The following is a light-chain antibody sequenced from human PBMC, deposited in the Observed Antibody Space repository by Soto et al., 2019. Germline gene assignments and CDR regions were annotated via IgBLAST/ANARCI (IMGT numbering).Light chain of an antibody. CDR1: QSLNSW. CDR3: QQYHSYSPWT. V-gene: IGKV1-5*01. J-gene: IGKJ1*01. Sequence: IQMTQSPSTLSASVGDRVTITCRASQSLNSWLAWYQQKPGKAPKLLIYDASSLESGVPSRFSGSASGTEFTLTISSLQPDDSATYYCQQYHSYSPWTFGQGTKVDIK. CDR2: DAS.